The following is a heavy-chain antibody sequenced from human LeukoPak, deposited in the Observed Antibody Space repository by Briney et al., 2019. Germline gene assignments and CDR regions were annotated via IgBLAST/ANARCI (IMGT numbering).Heavy chain of an antibody. D-gene: IGHD4/OR15-4a*01. J-gene: IGHJ4*02. CDR1: GFTVSRNY. Sequence: GGSLRLSCGASGFTVSRNYMSWVRQAPGKGLEWVSEIYSDGSTYYAASVKGRFSISRDTSKNTVYLQMNSLRAEDTAVYYCARRAGAYSHPYDYWGQGTLVTVSS. V-gene: IGHV3-53*01. CDR2: IYSDGST. CDR3: ARRAGAYSHPYDY.